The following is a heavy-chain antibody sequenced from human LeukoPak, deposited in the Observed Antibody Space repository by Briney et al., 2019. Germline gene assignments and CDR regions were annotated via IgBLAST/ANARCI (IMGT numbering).Heavy chain of an antibody. J-gene: IGHJ4*02. V-gene: IGHV3-30*02. CDR2: IRYDGSNK. D-gene: IGHD6-13*01. CDR3: AKDHRYSSSWMGYFDY. Sequence: GGSLRLSCAASGFTFSSYGMHWVRQAPGKGLEWVAFIRYDGSNKYYADSVKGRFTISRDNSKNTLYLQMNSLRAEDTAVYYCAKDHRYSSSWMGYFDYWGQGTLVTVSS. CDR1: GFTFSSYG.